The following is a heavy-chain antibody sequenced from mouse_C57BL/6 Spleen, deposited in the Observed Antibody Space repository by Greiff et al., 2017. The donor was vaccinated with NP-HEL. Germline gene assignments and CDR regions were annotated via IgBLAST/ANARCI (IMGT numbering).Heavy chain of an antibody. Sequence: EVQGVESGGGLVQPKGSLKLSCAASGFTFNTYAMHWVRQAPGKGLEWVARIRSKSSNYATYYADSVKDRFTISRDDSQSMLYLQMNNLKTEDTARYYCVRELPRGGYFDVWGTGTTVTVSS. CDR1: GFTFNTYA. CDR2: IRSKSSNYAT. D-gene: IGHD1-1*01. CDR3: VRELPRGGYFDV. J-gene: IGHJ1*03. V-gene: IGHV10-3*01.